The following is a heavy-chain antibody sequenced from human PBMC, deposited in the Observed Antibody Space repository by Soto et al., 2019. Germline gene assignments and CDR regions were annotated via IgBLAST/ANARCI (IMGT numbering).Heavy chain of an antibody. Sequence: QVQLVQSGAEVKKPGASVKVSCKASGYTFTSYYMRWVRQAPGQGLEWMGIINPSGGSTSYAQKFQGGVTMTRDTSTSTVYMELSSLRSEDTAVYYCARRGCSSTSCPFDYYYYGMDVWGQGTTVTVSS. D-gene: IGHD2-2*01. CDR2: INPSGGST. V-gene: IGHV1-46*01. CDR1: GYTFTSYY. J-gene: IGHJ6*02. CDR3: ARRGCSSTSCPFDYYYYGMDV.